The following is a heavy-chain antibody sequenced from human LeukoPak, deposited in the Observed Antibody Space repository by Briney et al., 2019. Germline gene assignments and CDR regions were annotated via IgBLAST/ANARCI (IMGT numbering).Heavy chain of an antibody. CDR1: GYTCTSYG. CDR2: ISAYNGNT. Sequence: ASVKVSCKASGYTCTSYGISWVRQAPGQGLEWMGWISAYNGNTNYAQKLQGRVTMTTDTSTSTAYMELRSLRSDDTAVYYCARGENNYYDSSGYYLWGQGTLVTISS. V-gene: IGHV1-18*01. CDR3: ARGENNYYDSSGYYL. J-gene: IGHJ4*02. D-gene: IGHD3-22*01.